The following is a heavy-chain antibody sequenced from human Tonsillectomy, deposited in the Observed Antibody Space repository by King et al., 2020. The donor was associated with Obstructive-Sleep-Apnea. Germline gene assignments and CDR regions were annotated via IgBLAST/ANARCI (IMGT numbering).Heavy chain of an antibody. CDR2: ISWVDVK. Sequence: ITLKESGPALVKPTQTLTLTCTFSGFSLSTSGAGVGWIRQPPGKALEWLALISWVDVKRYSPSLNSKLTITKDTSKNQVVLTMTNMDPVDTATYYCTTGAITNFDYWGQGTLVTVSS. J-gene: IGHJ4*02. CDR1: GFSLSTSGAG. CDR3: TTGAITNFDY. V-gene: IGHV2-5*02. D-gene: IGHD1-26*01.